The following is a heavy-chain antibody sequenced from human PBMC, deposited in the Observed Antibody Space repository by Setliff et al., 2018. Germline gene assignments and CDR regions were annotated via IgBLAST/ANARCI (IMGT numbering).Heavy chain of an antibody. CDR1: GGTFSSYA. V-gene: IGHV7-4-1*02. Sequence: APVKVSCKASGGTFSSYAISWVRQAPGQGLEWMGWINTNTGNPTYAQGFTGRFVFSWDTSVSTAYLQISSLKAEDTAVYYCARAWYYNFCSGSQIEYWGQGTLVTVSS. CDR2: INTNTGNP. J-gene: IGHJ4*02. D-gene: IGHD3-3*01. CDR3: ARAWYYNFCSGSQIEY.